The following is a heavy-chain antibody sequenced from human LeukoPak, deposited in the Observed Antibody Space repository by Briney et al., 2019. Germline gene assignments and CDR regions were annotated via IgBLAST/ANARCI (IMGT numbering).Heavy chain of an antibody. V-gene: IGHV3-23*01. CDR1: GFTFSSYA. CDR3: AKPPYIVVVPAAMAY. CDR2: ISGSGGST. Sequence: GGSLRLSCAASGFTFSSYAMSWVRQAPGKGLEWVSAISGSGGSTYYADSVKGRFTISSDNSKNTLYPQMNSLRAEDTAVYYCAKPPYIVVVPAAMAYWGQGTLVTVSS. J-gene: IGHJ4*02. D-gene: IGHD2-2*01.